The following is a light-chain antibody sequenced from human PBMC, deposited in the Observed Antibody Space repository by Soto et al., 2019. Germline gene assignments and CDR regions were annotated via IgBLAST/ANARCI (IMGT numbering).Light chain of an antibody. J-gene: IGKJ2*01. CDR1: QSVSSTY. CDR3: QQYGDSRT. Sequence: EIVLTQSPGTLSLSPGERATPSCRASQSVSSTYLAWYQQKPGQAPRLLIYGASSRATGLPDRFSGSASRSDFTLTINTLEPEDFAIYYCQQYGDSRTFGQATKLEIK. CDR2: GAS. V-gene: IGKV3-20*01.